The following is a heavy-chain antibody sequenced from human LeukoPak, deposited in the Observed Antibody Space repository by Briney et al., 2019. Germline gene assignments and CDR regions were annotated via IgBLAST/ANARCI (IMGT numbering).Heavy chain of an antibody. Sequence: GASVKVSCKASGGTFSSYAISWVRQAPGQGLEWMGGIIPIFGTANYAQKFQGRVTITADESTSTAYMELSSLRSEDTAVYYCASRPWALYGGNSEYPFDYWGQGTLVTVSS. CDR1: GGTFSSYA. D-gene: IGHD4-23*01. CDR3: ASRPWALYGGNSEYPFDY. CDR2: IIPIFGTA. J-gene: IGHJ4*02. V-gene: IGHV1-69*13.